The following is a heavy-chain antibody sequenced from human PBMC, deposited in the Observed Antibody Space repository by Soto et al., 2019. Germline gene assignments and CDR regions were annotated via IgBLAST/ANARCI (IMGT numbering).Heavy chain of an antibody. Sequence: SVKVSCKASGGTFSSYAISWVRQAPGQGLEWMGGIIPILGTANYAQKFQGRVTITADDSTRKDYMKLSCLQSKGMTVYYCAGEGSSYHYDSSGYWNYWGQGTLVTVSS. V-gene: IGHV1-69*13. CDR3: AGEGSSYHYDSSGYWNY. D-gene: IGHD3-22*01. CDR1: GGTFSSYA. J-gene: IGHJ4*02. CDR2: IIPILGTA.